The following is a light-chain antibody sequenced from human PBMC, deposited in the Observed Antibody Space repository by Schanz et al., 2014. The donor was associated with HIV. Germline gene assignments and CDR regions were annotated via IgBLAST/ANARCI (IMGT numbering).Light chain of an antibody. CDR1: SSSIKTNT. CDR2: NTY. J-gene: IGLJ3*02. V-gene: IGLV1-44*01. Sequence: QSVLTQPPSASGTPGQRVTISCSGSSSSIKTNTVNWFQQLPGTAPKLLIYNTYHRPSGVPDRFSGSESGTSASLAISGLQSEDEGDYYCAAWDDSLSAWVFGGGTKLTVL. CDR3: AAWDDSLSAWV.